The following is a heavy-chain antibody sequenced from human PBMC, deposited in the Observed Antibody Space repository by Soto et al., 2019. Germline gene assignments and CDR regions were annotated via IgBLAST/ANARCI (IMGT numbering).Heavy chain of an antibody. CDR3: AKVEISWLRYFDY. D-gene: IGHD5-12*01. CDR2: ISGSGGST. CDR1: GLTFSSFA. V-gene: IGHV3-23*01. Sequence: PGGSLRLSCAASGLTFSSFAMSWVRQAPGKGLEWVSAISGSGGSTYYADSVKGRFTISRDNSKNTLYLQMNSLRAEDTAVYFCAKVEISWLRYFDYWGQGTLVTVSS. J-gene: IGHJ4*02.